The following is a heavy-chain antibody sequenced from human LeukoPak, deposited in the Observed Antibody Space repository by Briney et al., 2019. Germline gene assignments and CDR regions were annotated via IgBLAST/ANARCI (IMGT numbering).Heavy chain of an antibody. J-gene: IGHJ4*02. CDR3: ARVGSSWDLVFDY. Sequence: SETLSLTWTVSGGSISSGDYYWSWIRQPPRKGLEWIGYIYYSGSTYYNPSLKSRVTISVDTSKNQFSLKLSSVTAADTAVYYCARVGSSWDLVFDYWGQGTLVTVSS. V-gene: IGHV4-30-4*08. CDR1: GGSISSGDYY. CDR2: IYYSGST. D-gene: IGHD6-13*01.